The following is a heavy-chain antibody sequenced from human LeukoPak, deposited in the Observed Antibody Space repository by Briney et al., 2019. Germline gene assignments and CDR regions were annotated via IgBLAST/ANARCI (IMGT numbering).Heavy chain of an antibody. CDR2: IYTSGNT. CDR1: GGSISSYY. Sequence: SETLSLTCTVCGGSISSYYWSWIRQPAGKGLEWIGRIYTSGNTNYNPSLRSRVTMSVDTSKNQFSLKLTSVTAADAAVYYCARVGSSWYDFDYWGQGTLVTVSS. D-gene: IGHD6-13*01. J-gene: IGHJ4*02. V-gene: IGHV4-4*07. CDR3: ARVGSSWYDFDY.